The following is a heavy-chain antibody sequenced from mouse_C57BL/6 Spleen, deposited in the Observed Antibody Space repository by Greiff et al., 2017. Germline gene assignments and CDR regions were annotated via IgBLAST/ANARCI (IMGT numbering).Heavy chain of an antibody. CDR3: AGCLYYAVSSYPAWFAY. Sequence: VQLKESGPELVKPGASVKISCKASGYSFTDYYMNWVKQSNGKSLEWIGVINPNYGTTSYNQKFKGKATLTVDQSSSTAYMQLNSLTSAVSAVXDGAGCLYYAVSSYPAWFAYWGQGTLVTVSA. J-gene: IGHJ3*01. CDR1: GYSFTDYY. V-gene: IGHV1-39*01. CDR2: INPNYGTT. D-gene: IGHD1-1*01.